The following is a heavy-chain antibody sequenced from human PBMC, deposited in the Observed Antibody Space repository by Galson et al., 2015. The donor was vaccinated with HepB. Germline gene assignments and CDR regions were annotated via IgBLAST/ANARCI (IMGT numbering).Heavy chain of an antibody. Sequence: SVKVSCKASGGTFSSYPISWVRQAPGHGLEWMGRIIPIFGIADYAQRFQGRVTITADKSTNTAYMELSSLRCEDTAVYFCARESVGRDTVMVPPAMIFDFWGQGALVTVSS. J-gene: IGHJ4*02. D-gene: IGHD2-2*01. CDR2: IIPIFGIA. CDR1: GGTFSSYP. V-gene: IGHV1-69*04. CDR3: ARESVGRDTVMVPPAMIFDF.